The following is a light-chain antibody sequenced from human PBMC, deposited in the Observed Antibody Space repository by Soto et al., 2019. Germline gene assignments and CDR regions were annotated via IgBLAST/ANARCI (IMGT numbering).Light chain of an antibody. CDR2: VAS. CDR3: QQYNVWPLT. J-gene: IGKJ4*01. V-gene: IGKV3-15*01. CDR1: QSVSSN. Sequence: EIVMTQSPATLSVSPGERATLSCRPSQSVSSNLAWYQQKPGQTPKLLIFVASTRATGIPARFSGSGSGTEFTHTFSSLQTEDFAVYYCQQYNVWPLTFGGGTKVEFK.